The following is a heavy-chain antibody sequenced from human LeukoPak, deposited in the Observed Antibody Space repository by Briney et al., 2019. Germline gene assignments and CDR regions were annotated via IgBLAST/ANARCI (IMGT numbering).Heavy chain of an antibody. J-gene: IGHJ5*02. V-gene: IGHV3-72*01. Sequence: GGSLRLSCAASGFTFSDHYLDWVRQAPGKGLEWVGRSLSKTNRYTTQYAASVKGRFTISRDDSKNSLYLQMNSLKTEDTAVYYCAKGGGSYYSALDPWGQGTLVTVSS. CDR3: AKGGGSYYSALDP. CDR1: GFTFSDHY. D-gene: IGHD2-15*01. CDR2: SLSKTNRYTT.